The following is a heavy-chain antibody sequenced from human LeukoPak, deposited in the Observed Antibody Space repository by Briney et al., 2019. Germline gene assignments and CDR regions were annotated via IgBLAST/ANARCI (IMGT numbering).Heavy chain of an antibody. Sequence: ASVKVSCKTSGYIFRNYDINWVRQATGQGLEWMGSMNPKSGNTGYARSFRGRVTMTRDTSLSTAYLELSSLTSDDTAVYYCARATPAGLHGYSFDYWGQGTVVTVFS. CDR2: MNPKSGNT. D-gene: IGHD4-11*01. J-gene: IGHJ4*02. CDR1: GYIFRNYD. V-gene: IGHV1-8*01. CDR3: ARATPAGLHGYSFDY.